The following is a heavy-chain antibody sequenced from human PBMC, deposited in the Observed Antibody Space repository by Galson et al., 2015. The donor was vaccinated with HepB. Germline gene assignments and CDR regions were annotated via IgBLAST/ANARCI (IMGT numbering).Heavy chain of an antibody. Sequence: SVKVSCKASGYTFTSYYMHWVRQAPGQGLEWMGIINPSGGSTSYAQKFQGRVTMTRDTSTSTVYMELSSLRSEDTAVYYCARDQEPPAAAYGMDVWGQGTTVTVSS. CDR3: ARDQEPPAAAYGMDV. J-gene: IGHJ6*02. CDR2: INPSGGST. V-gene: IGHV1-46*01. D-gene: IGHD2-2*01. CDR1: GYTFTSYY.